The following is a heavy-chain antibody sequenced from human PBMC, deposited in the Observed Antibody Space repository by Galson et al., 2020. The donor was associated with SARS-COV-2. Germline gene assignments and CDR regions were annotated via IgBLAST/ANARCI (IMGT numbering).Heavy chain of an antibody. D-gene: IGHD6-6*01. CDR1: GFTFSSYD. CDR3: ARGGIAARHAGSNYYYYYYMDV. Sequence: GESLKISCAASGFTFSSYDMHWVRQATGKGLEWVSAIGTAGDTYYPGSVKGRFTISRENAKNSLYLQMNSLRAGDTAVYYCARGGIAARHAGSNYYYYYYMDVWGKGTTVTVSS. V-gene: IGHV3-13*01. CDR2: IGTAGDT. J-gene: IGHJ6*03.